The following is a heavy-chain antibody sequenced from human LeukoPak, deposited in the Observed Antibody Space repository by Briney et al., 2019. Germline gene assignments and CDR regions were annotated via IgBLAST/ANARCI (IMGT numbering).Heavy chain of an antibody. V-gene: IGHV4-34*01. CDR1: GGSFSGYY. CDR2: INHSGST. CDR3: ARGEREDQNCSSTSCYTNWFDP. Sequence: SETLSLTCAVYGGSFSGYYWSWIRQPPGKGLEWVGEINHSGSTNYNPSLKSRVTISVDTSKNQFSLKLSSVTAADTAVYYCARGEREDQNCSSTSCYTNWFDPWGQGTLVTVSS. D-gene: IGHD2-2*02. J-gene: IGHJ5*02.